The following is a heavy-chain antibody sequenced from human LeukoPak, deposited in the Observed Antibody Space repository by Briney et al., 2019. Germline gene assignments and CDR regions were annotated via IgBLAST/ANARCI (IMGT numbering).Heavy chain of an antibody. CDR1: GGSISSSNW. V-gene: IGHV4-4*02. Sequence: PSGTLSLTCAVSGGSISSSNWWSWVRQPPGKGLEWIGEIYHSGSTNYNPSLKSRVTISVDKSKNQFSLKLSSVTAADTAVYYCARRIYSSSWYSGGTTYEYYFDYWGQGTLVTVSS. CDR2: IYHSGST. D-gene: IGHD6-13*01. J-gene: IGHJ4*02. CDR3: ARRIYSSSWYSGGTTYEYYFDY.